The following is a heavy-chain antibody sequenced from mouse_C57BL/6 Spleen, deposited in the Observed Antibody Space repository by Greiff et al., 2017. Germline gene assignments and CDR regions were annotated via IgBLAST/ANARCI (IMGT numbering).Heavy chain of an antibody. CDR1: GYTFTSYW. D-gene: IGHD2-2*01. Sequence: QVQLQQPGAELVRPGTSVKLSCKASGYTFTSYWMHWVKQRPGQGLEWIGVIDPSDSYTNYNQKFKGKATLTVDTSSSTAYMQLSSLTSEDSAVYYCARFYGYDEGDAMDYWGQGTSVTVSS. CDR3: ARFYGYDEGDAMDY. CDR2: IDPSDSYT. J-gene: IGHJ4*01. V-gene: IGHV1-59*01.